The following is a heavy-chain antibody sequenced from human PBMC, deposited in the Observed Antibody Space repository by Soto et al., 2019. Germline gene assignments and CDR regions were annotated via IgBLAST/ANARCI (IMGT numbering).Heavy chain of an antibody. CDR3: ARESSCYNWFDP. Sequence: EVQLVESGGGLVQPGGSLRLCCAASGFTFSSYSMNWVRQAPGKGLEWVSYISSSSSTIYYADSVKGRFTISRDNAKNSLYLQMNSLRDEDTAVYYCARESSCYNWFDPWGQGTLVTVSS. CDR2: ISSSSSTI. J-gene: IGHJ5*02. CDR1: GFTFSSYS. V-gene: IGHV3-48*02. D-gene: IGHD2-2*01.